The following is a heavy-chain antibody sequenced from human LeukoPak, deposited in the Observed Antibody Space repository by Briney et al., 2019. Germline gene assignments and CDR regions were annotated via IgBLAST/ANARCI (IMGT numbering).Heavy chain of an antibody. D-gene: IGHD1-26*01. J-gene: IGHJ5*02. V-gene: IGHV4-39*01. CDR1: GGSISGYY. CDR3: ARPMGGASYPWFDP. CDR2: IYYSGST. Sequence: SETLSLTCTVSGGSISGYYWTWIRQPPGKGLEWIGSIYYSGSTYYNPSLKSRVTISVDTSKNQFSLKLSSVTAADTAVYYCARPMGGASYPWFDPWGQGTLVTVSS.